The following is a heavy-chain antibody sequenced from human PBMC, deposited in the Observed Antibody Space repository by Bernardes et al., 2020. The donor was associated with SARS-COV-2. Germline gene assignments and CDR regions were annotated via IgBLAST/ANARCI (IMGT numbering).Heavy chain of an antibody. Sequence: GGSLRLSCAASGFTFSNYAMSWVRQAPGKGLEWVSDISGPGRTYYADSVKGRFTISRDNSKNTLYLQMNSLRAEDTAVYYCARDIPGSGKELPYNDYWGQGTLVTVSS. J-gene: IGHJ4*02. CDR2: ISGPGRT. CDR3: ARDIPGSGKELPYNDY. V-gene: IGHV3-23*01. D-gene: IGHD1-26*01. CDR1: GFTFSNYA.